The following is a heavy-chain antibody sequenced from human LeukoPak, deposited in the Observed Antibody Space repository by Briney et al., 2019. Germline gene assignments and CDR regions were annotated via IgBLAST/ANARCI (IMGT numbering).Heavy chain of an antibody. CDR2: IRYSGST. V-gene: IGHV4-39*01. D-gene: IGHD5/OR15-5a*01. Sequence: SETLSLTSNVSGGSISSNTYFWGWIRRPPGKGLKWIGSIRYSGSTYYNPSLKSRVTISVYTSKNQFSLNLSSLTAADTAVYYCATSDTVSTYNWFDPWGQGTLVTVS. CDR3: ATSDTVSTYNWFDP. CDR1: GGSISSNTYF. J-gene: IGHJ5*02.